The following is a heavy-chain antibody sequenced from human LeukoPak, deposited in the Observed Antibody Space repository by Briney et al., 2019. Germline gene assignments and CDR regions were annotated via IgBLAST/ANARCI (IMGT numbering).Heavy chain of an antibody. Sequence: SGPTLVNPTETLTLTCTVSGFSLSNARMGVSWIRQPPGKALECLAHIFSNDEKAYSTSLKSRLTISKDTSKSQVVLTMTNMDPVDTATYYCARGYYDFWSGRRNFDYWGQGTLVTVSS. CDR1: GFSLSNARMG. V-gene: IGHV2-26*01. J-gene: IGHJ4*02. CDR3: ARGYYDFWSGRRNFDY. D-gene: IGHD3-3*01. CDR2: IFSNDEK.